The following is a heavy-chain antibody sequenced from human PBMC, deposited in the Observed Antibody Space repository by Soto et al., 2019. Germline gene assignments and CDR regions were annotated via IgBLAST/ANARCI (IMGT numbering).Heavy chain of an antibody. CDR2: ISYDGSNK. CDR3: ARDGYCSSTSCYTSWFDP. J-gene: IGHJ5*02. V-gene: IGHV3-30-3*01. D-gene: IGHD2-2*02. Sequence: QVQLVESGGGVVQPGRSLRLSCAASGFTFSSYAMHWVRQALGKGLEWVAVISYDGSNKYYAGSVKGRFTISRDNSKNTLYLQMNSLRAEDTAVYYCARDGYCSSTSCYTSWFDPWGQGTLVTVSS. CDR1: GFTFSSYA.